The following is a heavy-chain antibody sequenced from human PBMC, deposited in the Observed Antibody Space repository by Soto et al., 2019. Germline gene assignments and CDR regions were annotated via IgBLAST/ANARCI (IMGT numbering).Heavy chain of an antibody. CDR2: INPNSGGT. V-gene: IGHV1-2*02. D-gene: IGHD1-26*01. J-gene: IGHJ5*02. CDR3: ARSWELPSNWFDA. Sequence: ASVKVSCKASGYTFTGYYMHWVRQAPGQGLEWMGWINPNSGGTNYAQKFQGRVTMTRDTSISTAYMELSRLRSDDTAVYYCARSWELPSNWFDAWGQGTLVTVSS. CDR1: GYTFTGYY.